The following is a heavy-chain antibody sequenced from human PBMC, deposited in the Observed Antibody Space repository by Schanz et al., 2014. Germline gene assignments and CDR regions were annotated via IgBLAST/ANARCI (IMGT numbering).Heavy chain of an antibody. V-gene: IGHV1-8*01. D-gene: IGHD2-2*01. CDR2: MNPTTGNR. J-gene: IGHJ4*02. CDR1: GYSFTTYD. Sequence: QVQLVQSGAEVKKPGASVRVSCKASGYSFTTYDVNWVRQATGQGLEWMGWMNPTTGNRGYAQNFQGRVTMTRDTSTSTVNMELSSLRSEDTAVYYCARGGFFDSTSFDSWGQGNLVTVSS. CDR3: ARGGFFDSTSFDS.